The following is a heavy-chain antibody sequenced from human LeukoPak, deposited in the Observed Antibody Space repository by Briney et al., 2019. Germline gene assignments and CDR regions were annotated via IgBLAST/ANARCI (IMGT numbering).Heavy chain of an antibody. CDR1: GGSISSSSYY. D-gene: IGHD3-3*02. CDR2: IYYSGST. J-gene: IGHJ5*02. V-gene: IGHV4-39*07. CDR3: AREPALAPLREPQNWFDP. Sequence: PSETLSLTCTVSGGSISSSSYYWGWIRQPPGKGLEWIGSIYYSGSTYYNPSLKSRVTISVDTSKNQFSLKLSSVTAADTAVYYCAREPALAPLREPQNWFDPWGQGTLVTVSS.